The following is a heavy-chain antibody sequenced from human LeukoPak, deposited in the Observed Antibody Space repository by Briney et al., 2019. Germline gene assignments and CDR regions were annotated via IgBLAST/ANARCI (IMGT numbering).Heavy chain of an antibody. CDR1: GGTFSSYA. V-gene: IGHV1-69*05. D-gene: IGHD6-13*01. J-gene: IGHJ4*02. CDR2: IIPIFGTA. CDR3: ASPTRYSSSWFLLY. Sequence: EASVKVSCKASGGTFSSYAISWVRQAPGQGLEWMGGIIPIFGTANYAQKFQGRVTITTDESTSTAYMELSSLRSEDTAVYYCASPTRYSSSWFLLYWGQGTLVTVSS.